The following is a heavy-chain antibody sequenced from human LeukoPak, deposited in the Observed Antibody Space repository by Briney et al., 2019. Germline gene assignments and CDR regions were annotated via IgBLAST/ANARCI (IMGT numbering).Heavy chain of an antibody. Sequence: ASVKVSCKASGYTFTSYAMHWVRQAPGQRLEWMGWINAGNGNTKYSQEFQGRVTITRDTSASTAYMELSSLRSEDMAVYYCARDYLKVVVAGTAPSAGHMDYWGQGTLVTVSS. CDR2: INAGNGNT. CDR1: GYTFTSYA. CDR3: ARDYLKVVVAGTAPSAGHMDY. J-gene: IGHJ4*02. D-gene: IGHD2-15*01. V-gene: IGHV1-3*03.